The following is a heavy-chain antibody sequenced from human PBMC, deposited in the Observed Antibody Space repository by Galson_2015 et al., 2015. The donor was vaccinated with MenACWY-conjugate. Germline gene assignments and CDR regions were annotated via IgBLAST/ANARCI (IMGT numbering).Heavy chain of an antibody. CDR2: IYHSGST. CDR3: ARAPEVPAATDDNWFDP. D-gene: IGHD2-2*01. J-gene: IGHJ5*02. V-gene: IGHV4-38-2*02. CDR1: GYSISSGYY. Sequence: SETLSLTCTVSGYSISSGYYWGWIRQPPGKGLEWIGSIYHSGSTYYNPSLKSRVTISVDTSKNQFSLKLSSVTAADTAVYYCARAPEVPAATDDNWFDPWGQGTLVTVSS.